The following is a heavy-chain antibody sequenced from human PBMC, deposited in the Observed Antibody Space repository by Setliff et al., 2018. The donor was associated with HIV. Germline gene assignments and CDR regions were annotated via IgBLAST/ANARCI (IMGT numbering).Heavy chain of an antibody. CDR2: IYFSGNT. V-gene: IGHV4-31*03. CDR3: ANLAYCSGDGYATGASDI. Sequence: SETLSLTCTVSSDSISSGGHYWSWIRHLPGKGREWIGYIYFSGNTYYNTSLKTRITISVDTSKNQFSLMLSSVTAADTAVYYCANLAYCSGDGYATGASDICGQGTMVTVSS. J-gene: IGHJ3*02. CDR1: SDSISSGGHY. D-gene: IGHD2-21*01.